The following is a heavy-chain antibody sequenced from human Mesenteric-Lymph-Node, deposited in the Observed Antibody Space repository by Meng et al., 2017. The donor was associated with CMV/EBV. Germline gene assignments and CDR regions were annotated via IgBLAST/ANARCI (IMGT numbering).Heavy chain of an antibody. Sequence: GGSIGSSNWWSWVRQPPGKGLEWIGEIYHSGSTNYNPSLKSRVTISVDKSKNQFSLKLSSVTAADTAVYYCASLTTYGDYPPYFDYWGQGTLVTVSS. D-gene: IGHD4-17*01. CDR3: ASLTTYGDYPPYFDY. V-gene: IGHV4-4*02. CDR2: IYHSGST. CDR1: GGSIGSSNW. J-gene: IGHJ4*02.